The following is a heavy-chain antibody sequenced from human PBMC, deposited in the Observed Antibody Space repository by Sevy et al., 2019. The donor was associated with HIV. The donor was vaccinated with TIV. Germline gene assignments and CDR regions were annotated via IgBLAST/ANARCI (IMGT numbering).Heavy chain of an antibody. D-gene: IGHD6-13*01. CDR2: ISSSSSYI. CDR1: GLTFSTYS. CDR3: ARGSDSSSWYNWFDP. J-gene: IGHJ5*02. V-gene: IGHV3-21*01. Sequence: GGSLRLSCAASGLTFSTYSMNWVRQAPGKGLEWVSSISSSSSYIYYADSVKGRFTISRDNAKNSLYLQMNSLRAEDTAVYYCARGSDSSSWYNWFDPWGQGTLVTVSS.